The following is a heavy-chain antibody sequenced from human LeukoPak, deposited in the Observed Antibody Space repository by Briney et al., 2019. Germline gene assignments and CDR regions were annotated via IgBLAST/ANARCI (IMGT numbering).Heavy chain of an antibody. D-gene: IGHD3-22*01. CDR1: GFTFSNAW. CDR2: IKSKTDGGTT. CDR3: TTDKISYYDSSGYYYPIDY. J-gene: IGHJ4*02. V-gene: IGHV3-15*01. Sequence: GGSLRLSCAASGFTFSNAWMSWVRQAPGKGLEWVGRIKSKTDGGTTDYAAPVKGRFTISRDDSKNTLYLQMNSLKTEDTAVYYCTTDKISYYDSSGYYYPIDYWGQGTLVTVSS.